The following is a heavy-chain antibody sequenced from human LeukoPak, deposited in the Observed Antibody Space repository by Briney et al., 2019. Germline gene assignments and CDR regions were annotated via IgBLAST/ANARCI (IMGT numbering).Heavy chain of an antibody. CDR1: GYSFTSYY. CDR2: SNPSGGST. Sequence: ASVKVSCKASGYSFTSYYIHWVRQTPGQGLEWMGMSNPSGGSTTYAQKFQGRVTMTTDTSTRTVYMELSSLRSEDTAVYYCARDGVFDSSGYYDFDYWGQGTLVTVSS. V-gene: IGHV1-46*01. D-gene: IGHD3-22*01. CDR3: ARDGVFDSSGYYDFDY. J-gene: IGHJ4*02.